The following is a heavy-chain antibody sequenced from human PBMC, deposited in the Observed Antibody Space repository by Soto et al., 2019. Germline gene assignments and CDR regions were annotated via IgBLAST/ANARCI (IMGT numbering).Heavy chain of an antibody. CDR2: ISSSSSYI. D-gene: IGHD5-18*01. J-gene: IGHJ3*02. CDR3: ARDQGDGYNSSPFDI. CDR1: GFTFSSYS. Sequence: GGSLRLSCAASGFTFSSYSMNWVRQAPGKGLEWVSSISSSSSYIYYADSVKGRFTISRDNAKNSLYLQMNSLRAEDTAVYYCARDQGDGYNSSPFDIWGQGTMVTVS. V-gene: IGHV3-21*01.